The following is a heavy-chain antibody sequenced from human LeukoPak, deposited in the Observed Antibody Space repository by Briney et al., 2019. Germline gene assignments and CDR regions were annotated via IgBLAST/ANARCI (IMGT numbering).Heavy chain of an antibody. V-gene: IGHV4-4*07. CDR1: GGSISSYY. J-gene: IGHJ4*02. CDR2: IYTSGST. CDR3: ARDPANGSFDY. Sequence: PSETLSLTCTVSGGSISSYYWRWIRQPAGKGLEWIGRIYTSGSTNYNPSLKSRVTMSVDTSKNQFPLKLSSVTAADTAVYYCARDPANGSFDYWGQGTLVTVSS. D-gene: IGHD2-8*01.